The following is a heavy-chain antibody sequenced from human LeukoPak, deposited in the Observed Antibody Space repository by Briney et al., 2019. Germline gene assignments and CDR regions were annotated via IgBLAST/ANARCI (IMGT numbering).Heavy chain of an antibody. CDR1: GFTFSSYG. Sequence: GGSLRLSCAASGFTFSSYGMHWVRQAPGKGLEWVAVIWYDGSNKYYADSVKGRFTISRDNSKNTLYLQMNSLRAEDTAVYYCAREGVQAFGGAFDIWGQGTMVTVSS. CDR2: IWYDGSNK. CDR3: AREGVQAFGGAFDI. V-gene: IGHV3-33*08. D-gene: IGHD3-10*01. J-gene: IGHJ3*02.